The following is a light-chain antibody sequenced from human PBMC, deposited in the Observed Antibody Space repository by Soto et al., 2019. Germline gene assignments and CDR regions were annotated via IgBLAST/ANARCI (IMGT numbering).Light chain of an antibody. CDR1: QSVSSSC. CDR3: QQYDSSPLT. V-gene: IGKV3-20*01. J-gene: IGKJ4*01. CDR2: GAS. Sequence: EIVLTQSPGTLSLSPGERATLSCRASQSVSSSCLAWYQQKPGQAPRLLIYGASIRATGIPDRFSGSWSGTDFTLTISRLEPEDFAVYYCQQYDSSPLTFGGGTKVEIK.